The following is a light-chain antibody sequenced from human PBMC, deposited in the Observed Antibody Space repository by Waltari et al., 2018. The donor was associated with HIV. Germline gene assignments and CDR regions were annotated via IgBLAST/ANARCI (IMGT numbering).Light chain of an antibody. V-gene: IGLV3-19*01. Sequence: SSELTQDPAVSVPLGQTVRITCQGDSLRSYYASWYQQKPGQAPVLVIYGKNNRPSGIPDRFSGSSSGNTAPLTITGAQAEDEADYYCNSRDSSGNHWVFGGGTKLTVL. J-gene: IGLJ3*02. CDR3: NSRDSSGNHWV. CDR1: SLRSYY. CDR2: GKN.